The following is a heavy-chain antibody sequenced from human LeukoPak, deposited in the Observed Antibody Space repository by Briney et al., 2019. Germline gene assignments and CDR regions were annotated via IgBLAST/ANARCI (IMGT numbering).Heavy chain of an antibody. D-gene: IGHD6-19*01. CDR3: ARDSSGWPFDY. CDR2: IYSGGST. J-gene: IGHJ4*02. CDR1: GLTVSSNY. Sequence: GGSLRLSCAASGLTVSSNYVSWVRQAPGKGLEWVSVIYSGGSTYYADSVKGRFTISRDNSKNTLYLQMNSLRAEDTAVCYCARDSSGWPFDYWGQGTLVTVSS. V-gene: IGHV3-66*01.